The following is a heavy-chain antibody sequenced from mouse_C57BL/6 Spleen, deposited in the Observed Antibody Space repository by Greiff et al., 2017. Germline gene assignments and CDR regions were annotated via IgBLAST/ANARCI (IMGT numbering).Heavy chain of an antibody. CDR3: ARLPKQLRLGYFDY. D-gene: IGHD3-2*02. V-gene: IGHV14-3*01. Sequence: EVQLQESVAELVRPGASVKLSCTASGFNIKNTYMHWVQQTPEQGLEWIGRIDPANGTTKYAANIQGQATTTADTPSNTAYLQLSSLTSEDTAIYYCARLPKQLRLGYFDYWGQGTTLTVSS. CDR1: GFNIKNTY. CDR2: IDPANGTT. J-gene: IGHJ2*01.